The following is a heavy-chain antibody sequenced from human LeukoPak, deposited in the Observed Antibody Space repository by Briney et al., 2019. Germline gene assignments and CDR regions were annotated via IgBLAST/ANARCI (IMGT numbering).Heavy chain of an antibody. CDR3: ATDPWQGRGLLDY. J-gene: IGHJ4*02. V-gene: IGHV3-21*01. D-gene: IGHD3-10*01. Sequence: GGSLRLSCVGSGFTFSGYSMNWVRQAPGKGLEWVSCISSSSSYIHYADAVRGRFTITRDNAKSSVYLQMNSLRAEDTAVYYCATDPWQGRGLLDYWGQGTLVTVSS. CDR1: GFTFSGYS. CDR2: ISSSSSYI.